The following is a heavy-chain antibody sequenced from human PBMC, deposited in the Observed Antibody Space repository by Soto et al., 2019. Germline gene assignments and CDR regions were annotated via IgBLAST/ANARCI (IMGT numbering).Heavy chain of an antibody. V-gene: IGHV4-59*01. CDR1: GGSMSEYF. CDR3: ARDGYDGSGSPYPAY. CDR2: IYYLGST. D-gene: IGHD3-10*01. Sequence: ASETLSLTCTVSGGSMSEYFWSWIRQSPGKGLEWIGYIYYLGSTDYNPSLKSRVTISVDTSKRQFSLRLTSVTAADTAVYYCARDGYDGSGSPYPAYWGPGTQVTVSS. J-gene: IGHJ4*02.